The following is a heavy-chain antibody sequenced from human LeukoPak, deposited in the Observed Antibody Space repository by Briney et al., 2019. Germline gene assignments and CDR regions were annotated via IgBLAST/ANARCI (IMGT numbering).Heavy chain of an antibody. D-gene: IGHD3-10*01. V-gene: IGHV3-21*01. J-gene: IGHJ4*02. Sequence: GGSLRLSCAASGFTFSTYSMNWVRQAPGKGLEWVSCISAIGGYIFYADSVKGRFTISRDNAKNSLYLHMNSLRVEDTAVYYCARDGDLTHWGQGTLVTVSS. CDR3: ARDGDLTH. CDR2: ISAIGGYI. CDR1: GFTFSTYS.